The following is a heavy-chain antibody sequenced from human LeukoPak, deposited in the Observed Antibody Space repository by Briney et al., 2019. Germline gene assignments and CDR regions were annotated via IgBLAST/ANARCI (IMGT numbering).Heavy chain of an antibody. J-gene: IGHJ4*02. Sequence: PGGSLRLSCAASGFTVSSNYMSWVRQAPGKGLEWVSLIYSGGSTYYADSVKGGFTISRDNSKNTLYLQMNSLRAEDTAVYYCARVQTWFGELSSFDFRGQGTLVTVSS. CDR3: ARVQTWFGELSSFDF. CDR2: IYSGGST. V-gene: IGHV3-66*01. D-gene: IGHD3-10*01. CDR1: GFTVSSNY.